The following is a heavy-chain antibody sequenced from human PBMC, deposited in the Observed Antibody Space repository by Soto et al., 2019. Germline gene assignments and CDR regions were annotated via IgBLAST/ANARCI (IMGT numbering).Heavy chain of an antibody. V-gene: IGHV5-51*01. J-gene: IGHJ6*02. CDR2: IYPGDSDT. CDR3: ARHGVFDTSGYYSYAMDV. CDR1: GYIFTSHW. Sequence: GESLKISCKGSGYIFTSHWIGWVRQMPGKGLEWMGIIYPGDSDTRYSPSFQGQVSISVDKSISTAYLQWSSRKASDTAMYYCARHGVFDTSGYYSYAMDVWGQGTAVTVSS. D-gene: IGHD3-3*01.